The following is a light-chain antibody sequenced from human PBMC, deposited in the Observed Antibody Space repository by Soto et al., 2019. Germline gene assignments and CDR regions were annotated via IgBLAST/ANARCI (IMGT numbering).Light chain of an antibody. J-gene: IGKJ5*01. Sequence: EIVLTQSPGTLSLSPVEGATLSCRASQSVSNNYLAWYQQKPGQAPRLLIYGASNRATGIPDRFSGSGSGTDFTLTISRLEPEDFAVYYCQQYDSSPITFGQGTRLEIK. CDR2: GAS. CDR1: QSVSNNY. CDR3: QQYDSSPIT. V-gene: IGKV3-20*01.